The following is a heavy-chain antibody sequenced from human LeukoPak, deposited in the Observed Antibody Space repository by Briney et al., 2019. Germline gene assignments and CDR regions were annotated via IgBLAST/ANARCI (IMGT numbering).Heavy chain of an antibody. Sequence: GGSLRLSCAVSGFTFSNAWMSWVRQAPGKGLEWVAFIRYDGSNKYYADSVKGRFTISRDNSKNTLYLQMNSLRAEDTAVYYCAKSGHFDWFFDYWGQGTLVTVSS. CDR3: AKSGHFDWFFDY. J-gene: IGHJ4*02. CDR1: GFTFSNAW. D-gene: IGHD3-9*01. CDR2: IRYDGSNK. V-gene: IGHV3-30*02.